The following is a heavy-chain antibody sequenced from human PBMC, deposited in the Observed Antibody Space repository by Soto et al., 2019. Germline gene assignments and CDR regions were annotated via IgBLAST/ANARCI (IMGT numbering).Heavy chain of an antibody. J-gene: IGHJ4*02. CDR2: IYSGGYT. Sequence: EVQLVESGGGLIQPGGSLRLSCAVSGFTVSNNYMSWVRQAPGKGLEGVSVIYSGGYTAYGDSVKGRFTISRDNSKNTIFLKMNGRGAADPAGFYGGTPPGGGGYWGQGTLVTVSS. CDR3: GTPPGGGGY. V-gene: IGHV3-53*01. CDR1: GFTVSNNY. D-gene: IGHD3-10*01.